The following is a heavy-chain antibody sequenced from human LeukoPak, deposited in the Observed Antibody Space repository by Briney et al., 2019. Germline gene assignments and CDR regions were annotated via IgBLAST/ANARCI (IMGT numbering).Heavy chain of an antibody. CDR1: GFNFDAYA. J-gene: IGHJ3*02. V-gene: IGHV3-9*01. CDR2: VNWNSDKI. CDR3: IKGLTASFLDAFHI. Sequence: GGSLRLSCAASGFNFDAYAFHWVRQPPGKGLEWVSGVNWNSDKIDYADSVKGRFTISRDTAKKIVFLQMNSLRVEDTAFHFCIKGLTASFLDAFHIWGQGTMLTVAS. D-gene: IGHD3-16*01.